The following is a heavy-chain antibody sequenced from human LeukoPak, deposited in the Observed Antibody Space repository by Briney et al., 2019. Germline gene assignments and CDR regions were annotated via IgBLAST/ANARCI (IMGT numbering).Heavy chain of an antibody. V-gene: IGHV4-39*07. CDR3: ARGHGDGDYVQFDY. CDR1: GGSISSSSYY. J-gene: IGHJ4*02. D-gene: IGHD4-17*01. CDR2: TYYSGST. Sequence: SETLSLTCTVSGGSISSSSYYWGWIRQPPGKGLEWVGSTYYSGSTYYNPSLKRRVTISVDTSKNRFSLKLSSVTAADTAVYYCARGHGDGDYVQFDYWGQGTLVTVSS.